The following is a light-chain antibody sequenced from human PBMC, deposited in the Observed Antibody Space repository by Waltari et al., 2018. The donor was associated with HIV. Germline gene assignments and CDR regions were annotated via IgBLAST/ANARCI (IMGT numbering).Light chain of an antibody. CDR2: GAS. CDR3: QQYNDWPRT. V-gene: IGKV3-15*01. CDR1: QSVSTD. J-gene: IGKJ1*01. Sequence: TVMTQSPATLSVSPGERATLSCRASQSVSTDLAWYQQKPGQAPRLLIQGASIRATGIPARFSGSRSGTEFTLTISSLQSEDFAVYYCQQYNDWPRTFGQGTKVEIK.